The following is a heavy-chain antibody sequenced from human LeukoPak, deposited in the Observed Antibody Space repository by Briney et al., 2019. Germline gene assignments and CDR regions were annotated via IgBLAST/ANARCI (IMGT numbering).Heavy chain of an antibody. D-gene: IGHD2/OR15-2a*01. CDR2: IANDGGDS. J-gene: IGHJ4*02. CDR3: ARDSHFDRS. CDR1: GFIFSRHW. V-gene: IGHV3-74*01. Sequence: GGSLRLSCAASGFIFSRHWMHWVRQAPGKGLVWVARIANDGGDSIYADSVKGRFTISRDNANNSLYLQMNSLRAEDTAVYYCARDSHFDRSWGQGTLVTVSS.